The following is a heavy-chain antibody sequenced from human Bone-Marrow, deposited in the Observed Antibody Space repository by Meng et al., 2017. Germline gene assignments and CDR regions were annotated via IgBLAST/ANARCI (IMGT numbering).Heavy chain of an antibody. V-gene: IGHV4-31*01. CDR3: ARDIRQGGNIWFDP. D-gene: IGHD3-16*01. Sequence: LTDAGPGLVKPSQTLSLTCTVSGGSISSGGYYWSWIRQHPGKGLEWIGYIYYSGTTYYNPSLSSLVTISVDTSKNQFSLNLSSVTAADTAVYYCARDIRQGGNIWFDPWGQGTLVTVSS. J-gene: IGHJ5*02. CDR1: GGSISSGGYY. CDR2: IYYSGTT.